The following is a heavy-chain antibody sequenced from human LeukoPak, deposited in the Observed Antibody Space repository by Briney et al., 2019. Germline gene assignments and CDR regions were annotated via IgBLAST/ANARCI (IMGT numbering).Heavy chain of an antibody. CDR1: GFTFSSYA. CDR2: ISGSGGST. V-gene: IGHV3-23*01. J-gene: IGHJ4*02. D-gene: IGHD2-2*02. CDR3: AKDFAIQPIPYFDY. Sequence: GGSLRLSCAASGFTFSSYAMSWVRQAPGKGLEWVSAISGSGGSTYYADSVKGRFTVSRDNSKNTLYPQMNSLRAEDTAVYYCAKDFAIQPIPYFDYWGQGTLVTVSS.